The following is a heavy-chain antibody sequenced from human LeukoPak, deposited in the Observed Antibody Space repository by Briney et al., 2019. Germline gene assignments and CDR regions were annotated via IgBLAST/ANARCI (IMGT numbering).Heavy chain of an antibody. Sequence: GGSLRLSCAASGFTFSSYGIHWVRQAPGKGLEWVAVIWYDGSNKYYAESVKGRFTISRDNAKNSVYLQMNGLRAEDSGVYYCARVTRSYYYDGLGFWGQGSLVTVSS. CDR3: ARVTRSYYYDGLGF. CDR1: GFTFSSYG. D-gene: IGHD3-22*01. CDR2: IWYDGSNK. V-gene: IGHV3-33*01. J-gene: IGHJ4*02.